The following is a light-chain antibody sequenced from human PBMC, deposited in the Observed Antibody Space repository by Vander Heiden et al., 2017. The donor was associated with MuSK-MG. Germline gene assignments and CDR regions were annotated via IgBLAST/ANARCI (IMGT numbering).Light chain of an antibody. Sequence: DIQMTQSPSSVPASVGDRVTITCRASQDVSGWLTWYQQKPGKAPKLLIYAASTLESGVPSRFSGSGFGTDFTLTISSLQPEDFATYYCQQANSFPFTFGPGTKVDVK. CDR3: QQANSFPFT. J-gene: IGKJ3*01. CDR2: AAS. CDR1: QDVSGW. V-gene: IGKV1D-12*01.